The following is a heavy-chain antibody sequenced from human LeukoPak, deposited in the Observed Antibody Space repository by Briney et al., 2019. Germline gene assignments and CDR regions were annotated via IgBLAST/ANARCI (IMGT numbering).Heavy chain of an antibody. Sequence: ASVKVSCKISGGIYRITSITWVRQAPGQGLEWMGGIIPMSDTANYAQNFQGRVTITKDESTSTAYMELSSLIPDDTAMYYCAKDAYSGFSSSYNMDSWGQGTLVTVSS. CDR2: IIPMSDTA. V-gene: IGHV1-69*05. D-gene: IGHD5-18*01. CDR1: GGIYRITS. CDR3: AKDAYSGFSSSYNMDS. J-gene: IGHJ4*02.